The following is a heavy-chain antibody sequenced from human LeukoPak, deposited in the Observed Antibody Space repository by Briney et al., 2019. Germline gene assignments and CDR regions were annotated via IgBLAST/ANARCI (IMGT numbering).Heavy chain of an antibody. D-gene: IGHD7-27*01. CDR2: MYYSGTT. CDR3: ARGRNWGSTYFFDY. V-gene: IGHV4-39*01. CDR1: GGSISSTIPY. Sequence: SETLSLTCTVSGGSISSTIPYWSWIRQPPGKGLEWIGSMYYSGTTYDNPSLKSRVSIFVDTSKNQFSLKVNSVTAADTAVYYCARGRNWGSTYFFDYWGQGTLVTVSS. J-gene: IGHJ4*02.